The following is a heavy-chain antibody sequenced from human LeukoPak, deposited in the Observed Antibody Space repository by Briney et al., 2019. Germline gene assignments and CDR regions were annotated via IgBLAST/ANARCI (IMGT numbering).Heavy chain of an antibody. CDR3: ARVNAGGWYENWFDP. Sequence: KPSETLSLTCAVYGGSFSGYYWSWIRQPPGKGLEWIGEINHSGSTNYNPSLKSRVTISVDTSKNQFSLKLSSVTAADTAVCYCARVNAGGWYENWFDPWGQGTLVTVSS. CDR1: GGSFSGYY. J-gene: IGHJ5*02. V-gene: IGHV4-34*01. D-gene: IGHD6-19*01. CDR2: INHSGST.